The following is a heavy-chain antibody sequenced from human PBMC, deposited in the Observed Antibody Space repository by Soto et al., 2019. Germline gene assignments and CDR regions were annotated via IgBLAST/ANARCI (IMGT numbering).Heavy chain of an antibody. CDR3: ARGLGDYYDSSSGY. CDR1: GGTFSSYA. Sequence: QVQLVQSGAEVKKPGSSVKVSCKASGGTFSSYAISWVRQAPGQGLEWMGGIIPIFGAANYAQKFQGRVTITADESTSTAYMGLSSLRSEDTAVYYCARGLGDYYDSSSGYWGQGTLVTVSS. J-gene: IGHJ4*02. V-gene: IGHV1-69*12. D-gene: IGHD3-22*01. CDR2: IIPIFGAA.